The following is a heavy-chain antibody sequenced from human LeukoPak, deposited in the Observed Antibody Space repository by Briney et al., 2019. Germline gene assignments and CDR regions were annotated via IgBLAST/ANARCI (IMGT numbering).Heavy chain of an antibody. V-gene: IGHV3-48*03. J-gene: IGHJ4*02. Sequence: GGSLRLSCAASGFTFSSYEMNWVRQAPGEGLEWVSYISSSGSTIYYADSVKGRFTISRDNAKNSLYLQMNSLRAEDTAVYYCASFMVVVATWGQGTLVTVSS. CDR3: ASFMVVVAT. CDR1: GFTFSSYE. CDR2: ISSSGSTI. D-gene: IGHD5-12*01.